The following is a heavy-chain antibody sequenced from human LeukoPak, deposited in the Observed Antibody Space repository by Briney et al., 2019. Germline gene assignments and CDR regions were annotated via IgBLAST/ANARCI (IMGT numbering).Heavy chain of an antibody. V-gene: IGHV3-11*04. Sequence: GGSLRLSCAASGFTFSDYYMSWIRQAPGKGLEWVSYISSSGSTIYYADSVKGRFTISRDNAKNSLYLQMNSLRAEDTAVYYCARDLYSSSWYRYYGMDVWGQGTTVTVSS. J-gene: IGHJ6*02. D-gene: IGHD6-13*01. CDR2: ISSSGSTI. CDR1: GFTFSDYY. CDR3: ARDLYSSSWYRYYGMDV.